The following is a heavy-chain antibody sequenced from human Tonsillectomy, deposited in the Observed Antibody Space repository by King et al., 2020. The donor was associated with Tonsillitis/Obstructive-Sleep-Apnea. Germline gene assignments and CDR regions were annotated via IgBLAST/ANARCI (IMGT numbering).Heavy chain of an antibody. CDR1: GFTVSRNY. CDR3: ARGLWIQLWHPFDP. Sequence: VQLVESGGGLVQPGGSLRLSCAASGFTVSRNYMSWVRQAPGKGLEGGSVIYSGCSTYYADSVKGRFPISRDNSKNTLYLQMNSLRAEDTAVYYCARGLWIQLWHPFDPWGQGTLVTVSS. J-gene: IGHJ5*02. V-gene: IGHV3-66*01. CDR2: IYSGCST. D-gene: IGHD5-18*01.